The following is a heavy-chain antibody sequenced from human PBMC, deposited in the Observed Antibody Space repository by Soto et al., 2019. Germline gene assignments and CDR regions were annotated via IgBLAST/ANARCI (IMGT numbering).Heavy chain of an antibody. J-gene: IGHJ4*02. CDR3: ARFFGSGFDY. D-gene: IGHD6-19*01. V-gene: IGHV4-39*01. CDR2: IYYSGST. Sequence: SETLSLTCTVSGGSISSSSYYWGWIRQPPGKGLEWIGSIYYSGSTYYNPSLKSRVTISVDTSKNQFSLKLSSVTAADTAVYYCARFFGSGFDYWGQGTLVTVSS. CDR1: GGSISSSSYY.